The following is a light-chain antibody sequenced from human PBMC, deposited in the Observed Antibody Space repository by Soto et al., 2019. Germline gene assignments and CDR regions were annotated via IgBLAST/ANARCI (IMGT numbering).Light chain of an antibody. CDR3: QQGSNWRET. J-gene: IGKJ3*01. CDR2: DAS. Sequence: EIVLTQSPATLSLSPGERATLSCRASQSVSSYLAWYQQKPGQAPRLLIYDASNRATGIQARFSGSGSGTDSTLTISSVEPEDIAVYYCQQGSNWRETFGHGTKVDIK. V-gene: IGKV3-11*01. CDR1: QSVSSY.